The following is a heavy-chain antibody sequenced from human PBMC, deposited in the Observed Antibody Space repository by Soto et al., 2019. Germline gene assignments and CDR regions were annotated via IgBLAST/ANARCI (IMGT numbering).Heavy chain of an antibody. CDR1: GGNFSSYA. V-gene: IGHV1-69*13. CDR2: IIPIFGTA. D-gene: IGHD2-15*01. CDR3: ARGGIVVVVAATGWFDP. J-gene: IGHJ5*02. Sequence: SVKVCCNASGGNFSSYAISWVRQAPGQGLEWMGGIIPIFGTANYAQKFQGRVTITADESTSTAYMELSSLRSEDTAVYYCARGGIVVVVAATGWFDPWGKRT.